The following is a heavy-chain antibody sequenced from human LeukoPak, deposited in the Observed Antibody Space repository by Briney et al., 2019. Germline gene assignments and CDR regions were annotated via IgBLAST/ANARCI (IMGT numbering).Heavy chain of an antibody. V-gene: IGHV1-2*02. CDR3: ARDPHIRYFDWLLYGYGMDV. J-gene: IGHJ6*02. CDR1: GYTFTGYY. CDR2: INPNSGGT. Sequence: ASVKVSCKASGYTFTGYYMHWVRQAPGQGLEWMGWINPNSGGTNYAQKFQGRVTMTRDTSISTAYMELSRLRSDDTAVYYCARDPHIRYFDWLLYGYGMDVWGQGTMVTVSS. D-gene: IGHD3-9*01.